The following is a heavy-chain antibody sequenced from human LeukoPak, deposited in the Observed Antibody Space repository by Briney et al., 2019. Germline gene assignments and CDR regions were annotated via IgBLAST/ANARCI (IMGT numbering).Heavy chain of an antibody. CDR3: ARGVISGSGCFDY. J-gene: IGHJ4*02. Sequence: PSETLSLTCIVSGGSLSSYYWSWIRPPPGKGLEWIAYLFYSGSTDYNPSLESRVTISVDTSKNQFSLKLRSVTAADTAVYYCARGVISGSGCFDYWGQGTLVTVSS. CDR2: LFYSGST. D-gene: IGHD3-10*01. CDR1: GGSLSSYY. V-gene: IGHV4-59*01.